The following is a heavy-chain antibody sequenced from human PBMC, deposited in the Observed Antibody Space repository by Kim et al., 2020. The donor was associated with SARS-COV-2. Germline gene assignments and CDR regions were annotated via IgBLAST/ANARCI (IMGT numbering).Heavy chain of an antibody. CDR2: INGGNGHT. D-gene: IGHD2-21*02. CDR3: ARGVLVTTSAGYYFDY. J-gene: IGHJ4*02. V-gene: IGHV1-3*01. CDR1: GYTFSYNT. Sequence: ASVKVSCKASGYTFSYNTINWVRQAPGQRLEWMGWINGGNGHTRYSQKFQDRVVITRDTSATTAYMELSSLTSEDTTVYFCARGVLVTTSAGYYFDYWGQRTLVTVSS.